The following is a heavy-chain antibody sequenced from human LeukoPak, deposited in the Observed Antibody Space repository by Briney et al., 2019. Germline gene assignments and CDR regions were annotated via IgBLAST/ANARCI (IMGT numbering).Heavy chain of an antibody. CDR2: IYYSGST. V-gene: IGHV4-31*03. CDR3: ARGGGGWYLSYFDN. CDR1: GDPIKSGGFY. Sequence: PSQTLSLTCTVSGDPIKSGGFYWSWVRQHPEKGLEWIGYIYYSGSTYYNPSLESRVTISVDTSTNHFSLKLSSVTAADTAVYYCARGGGGWYLSYFDNWGQGALVTVSS. J-gene: IGHJ4*02. D-gene: IGHD6-19*01.